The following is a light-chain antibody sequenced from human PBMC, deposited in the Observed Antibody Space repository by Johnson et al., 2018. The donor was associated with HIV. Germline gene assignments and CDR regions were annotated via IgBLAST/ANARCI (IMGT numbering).Light chain of an antibody. V-gene: IGLV1-51*01. CDR2: DDN. J-gene: IGLJ1*01. CDR3: GTWDNSPSVPYV. CDR1: SSNIGDNS. Sequence: QAVLTQPPSVSAAPGQKVTISCSGSSSNIGDNSVSWYQHLPGTAPKLLIYDDNKRPSGIPDRFSGSKSGTSATLGITGLQTGDEADYYCGTWDNSPSVPYVIGPGPKVTAL.